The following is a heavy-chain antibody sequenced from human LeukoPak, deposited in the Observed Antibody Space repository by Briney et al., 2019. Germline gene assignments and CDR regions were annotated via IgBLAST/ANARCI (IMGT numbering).Heavy chain of an antibody. D-gene: IGHD3-22*01. CDR2: ISGSSSYI. J-gene: IGHJ4*02. CDR1: GFIFSSYS. CDR3: ARDMSEYYNSSGYRVF. Sequence: GGSLRLSCAASGFIFSSYSMNWVRQAPGKGLEWVSSISGSSSYIYYADSVKGRFTISRDDAKKSLYLQMNSLRAEDTAVYYCARDMSEYYNSSGYRVFWGQGTLVTVSS. V-gene: IGHV3-21*01.